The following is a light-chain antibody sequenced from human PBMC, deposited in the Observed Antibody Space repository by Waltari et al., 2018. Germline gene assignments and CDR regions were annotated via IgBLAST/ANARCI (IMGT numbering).Light chain of an antibody. CDR2: GAS. CDR3: QQRSNWPLT. CDR1: QSVRNY. Sequence: SCRASQSVRNYLAWYQQKPGQAPRLLIYGASNRATGIPARFSGSGSGTDFTLTISSLEPEDSAIYYCQQRSNWPLTFGGGTKVEIK. V-gene: IGKV3-11*01. J-gene: IGKJ4*01.